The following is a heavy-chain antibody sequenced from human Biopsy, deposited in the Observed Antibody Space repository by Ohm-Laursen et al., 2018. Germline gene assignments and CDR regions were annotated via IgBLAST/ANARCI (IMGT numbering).Heavy chain of an antibody. V-gene: IGHV3-9*01. CDR2: ISWSSDSI. CDR3: TKNTQWEGSGYLDAFHI. Sequence: SSLRLSCAASGFRFANTGMHWVRQGPGKGLEWVAGISWSSDSITYAKSVTGRFTISRDNGENSLYLQMNSLRPEDTALYYCTKNTQWEGSGYLDAFHIWGHGAMVTVSS. J-gene: IGHJ3*02. CDR1: GFRFANTG. D-gene: IGHD3-22*01.